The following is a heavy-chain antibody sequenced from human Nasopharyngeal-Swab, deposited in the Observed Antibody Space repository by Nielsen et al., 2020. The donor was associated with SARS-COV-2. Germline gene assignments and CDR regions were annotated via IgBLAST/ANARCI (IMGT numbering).Heavy chain of an antibody. V-gene: IGHV3-30-3*01. CDR2: ISYDGSNK. Sequence: SLNISCAASGFTFSSYAMHWVRQAPGKVLEWVAVISYDGSNKYYADSVKGRFTISRDNSKNTLYLQMNSLRVEDTAVYYCAKDRYCSGGACYFSGFDYWGLGTLVTVSS. CDR3: AKDRYCSGGACYFSGFDY. CDR1: GFTFSSYA. D-gene: IGHD2-15*01. J-gene: IGHJ4*02.